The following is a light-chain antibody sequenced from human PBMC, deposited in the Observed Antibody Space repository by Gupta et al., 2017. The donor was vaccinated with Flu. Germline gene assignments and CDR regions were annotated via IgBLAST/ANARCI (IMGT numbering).Light chain of an antibody. CDR2: GAS. Sequence: EIVLTQSPGTLSLSPGERATLSCRASQSVSSGYLAWYQQKPGQAPRLLIYGASSRATGIPDRFSGSGSGTDLTLTISRREPEDFAVYYCQQYGSSSGYSFGQGTKLEIK. J-gene: IGKJ2*03. CDR3: QQYGSSSGYS. V-gene: IGKV3-20*01. CDR1: QSVSSGY.